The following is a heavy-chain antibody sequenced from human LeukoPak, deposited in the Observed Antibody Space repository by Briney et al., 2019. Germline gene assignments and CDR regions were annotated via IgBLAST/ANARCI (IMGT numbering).Heavy chain of an antibody. D-gene: IGHD1-1*01. CDR2: IYYSGST. CDR1: GGSISSYY. J-gene: IGHJ4*02. CDR3: ARDNDIGLIDY. Sequence: KTSETLSLTCTVSGGSISSYYWSWIRQPPGKGLEWIEYIYYSGSTNYNPSLKSRVTISVDTSKNQFSLKLSSVTAADTAVYYCARDNDIGLIDYWGQGTLVTVSS. V-gene: IGHV4-59*01.